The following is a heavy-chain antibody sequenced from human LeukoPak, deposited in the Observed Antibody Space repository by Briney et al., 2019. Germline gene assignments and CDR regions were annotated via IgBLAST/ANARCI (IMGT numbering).Heavy chain of an antibody. CDR3: AQESILVGGLYLDC. D-gene: IGHD1-26*01. CDR2: IYYSGTT. Sequence: SETLSLTCTVSGGSITSSNWYWGWIRQTPGKGLEWIGSIYYSGTTYYNPSLKSRVTISLDTSKNQFSLRLRSVTAADTAVYFCAQESILVGGLYLDCGGQGILVTASS. V-gene: IGHV4-39*01. CDR1: GGSITSSNWY. J-gene: IGHJ4*02.